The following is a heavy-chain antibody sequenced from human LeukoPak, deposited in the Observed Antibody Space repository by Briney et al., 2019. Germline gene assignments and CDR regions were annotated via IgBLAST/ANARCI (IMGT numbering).Heavy chain of an antibody. V-gene: IGHV4-59*08. CDR3: ARRGQARGYNYFDY. J-gene: IGHJ4*02. CDR1: GGSFSGYY. CDR2: IYYSGST. D-gene: IGHD5-18*01. Sequence: PSETLSLTCAVYGGSFSGYYWSWIRQPPGKGLEWIGYIYYSGSTNYNPSLKSRVTISVDTSKNQFSLKLSSVTAADTAVYYCARRGQARGYNYFDYWGQGTLVTVSS.